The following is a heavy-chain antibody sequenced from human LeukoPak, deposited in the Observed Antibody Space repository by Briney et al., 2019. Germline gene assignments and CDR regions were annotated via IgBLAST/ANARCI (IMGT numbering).Heavy chain of an antibody. CDR3: ARESLYGLDV. J-gene: IGHJ6*04. CDR1: GFTFSSYW. CDR2: IKQDGSGK. Sequence: GGSLRLSCAVSGFTFSSYWMSWVRQAPGKGLEWVANIKQDGSGKYYVDSVKGRFTISRDNARNSLYLQMNSVRAEDTAVYYCARESLYGLDVWGKGTTVTVSS. V-gene: IGHV3-7*03.